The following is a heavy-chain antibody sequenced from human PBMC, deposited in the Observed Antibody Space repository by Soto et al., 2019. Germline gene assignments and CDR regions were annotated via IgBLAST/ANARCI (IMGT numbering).Heavy chain of an antibody. CDR1: GGSISSSSYY. Sequence: SETLSLTCTVSGGSISSSSYYWGWIRQPPGKGLEWIGSIYYSGSTYYNPSLKSRVTISVDTSKNQFSLKLSSVTAADTAVYYCARAFLKGGNWFDPWGQGTLVTVSS. D-gene: IGHD3-3*02. V-gene: IGHV4-39*07. CDR3: ARAFLKGGNWFDP. J-gene: IGHJ5*02. CDR2: IYYSGST.